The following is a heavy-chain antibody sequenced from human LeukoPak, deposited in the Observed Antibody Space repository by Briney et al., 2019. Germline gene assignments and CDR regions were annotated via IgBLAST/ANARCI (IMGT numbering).Heavy chain of an antibody. V-gene: IGHV4-39*01. CDR3: ARHNPLRIRAAAGPHGWFDP. CDR2: IYYSGST. Sequence: SETLSLTCTVSGGSISSSSYYWGWIRQPPGKGLEWIGSIYYSGSTYYNPSLKSRVTISVDTSKNQFSLKLSSVTAADTAVYYCARHNPLRIRAAAGPHGWFDPWGQGTQVTVSS. D-gene: IGHD6-13*01. J-gene: IGHJ5*02. CDR1: GGSISSSSYY.